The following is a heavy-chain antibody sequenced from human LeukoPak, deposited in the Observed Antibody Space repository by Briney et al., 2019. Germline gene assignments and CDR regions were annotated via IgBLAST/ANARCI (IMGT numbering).Heavy chain of an antibody. CDR1: GYPFSAHF. Sequence: GASVKVSCKASGYPFSAHFLNWVRQAPGQGLEWMGNIDTTTGNPRYAQDFTGRFVFSLDTSVSTAYLQITSLKADDTAAYYCVRGTPTPGMDYWGQRTQVTVSS. J-gene: IGHJ4*02. CDR2: IDTTTGNP. D-gene: IGHD3-10*01. CDR3: VRGTPTPGMDY. V-gene: IGHV7-4-1*02.